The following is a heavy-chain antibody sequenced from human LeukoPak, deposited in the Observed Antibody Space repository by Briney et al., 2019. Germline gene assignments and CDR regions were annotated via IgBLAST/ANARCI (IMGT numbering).Heavy chain of an antibody. CDR1: GFTFSSYS. CDR3: ARDRDYYGSGSAYGMDV. Sequence: GGSLRLSCVASGFTFSSYSMNWVRQAPGKGLEWVSYISSSGTTKYYADSVKGRFTISRDNVKNSLYLQMNSLRAEDTAVYYCARDRDYYGSGSAYGMDVWGQGTTVTVSS. V-gene: IGHV3-48*01. D-gene: IGHD3-10*01. J-gene: IGHJ6*02. CDR2: ISSSGTTK.